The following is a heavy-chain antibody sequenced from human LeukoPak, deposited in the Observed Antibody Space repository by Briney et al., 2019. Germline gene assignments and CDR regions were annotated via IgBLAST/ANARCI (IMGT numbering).Heavy chain of an antibody. J-gene: IGHJ4*02. D-gene: IGHD3-10*01. V-gene: IGHV5-51*01. Sequence: GGSLKISSQASGYIFTNYWIGWVRQMPGKGLESMGIIYPADSDTTYSPSFHGQVTISADKSINTVYLQWSSLKASDTAMYYCARQSRDGSKTRGYYFDYWGQGTLVTVSS. CDR1: GYIFTNYW. CDR3: ARQSRDGSKTRGYYFDY. CDR2: IYPADSDT.